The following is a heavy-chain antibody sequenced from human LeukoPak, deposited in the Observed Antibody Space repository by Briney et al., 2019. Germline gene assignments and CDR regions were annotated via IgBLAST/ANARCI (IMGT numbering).Heavy chain of an antibody. Sequence: GALTLLCSASGFTFNSYPMRWVRQAPGEGLEWVSAISGSGGSTYYADSVKGRFTISRDNAKNSLYLQMNSLRAEDTAVYYCAREDYMDVWGKGTTVTVSS. CDR3: AREDYMDV. J-gene: IGHJ6*03. CDR1: GFTFNSYP. V-gene: IGHV3-23*01. CDR2: ISGSGGST.